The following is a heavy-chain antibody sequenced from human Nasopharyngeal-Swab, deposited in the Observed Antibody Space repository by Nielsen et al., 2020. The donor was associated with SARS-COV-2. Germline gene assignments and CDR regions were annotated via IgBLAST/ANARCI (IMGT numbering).Heavy chain of an antibody. CDR2: INSDGSST. D-gene: IGHD3-3*01. V-gene: IGHV3-74*01. J-gene: IGHJ6*02. CDR3: ARCFPRPLDFWNHLSVSHLLYYYGMDV. Sequence: GESLKISCAASGFTFSSHWMHWVRQAPGKGLVWVSRINSDGSSTSYADSVKGRFTISRDNAKNTLYLQMNSLRAEDTAVYYCARCFPRPLDFWNHLSVSHLLYYYGMDVWGQGTTVTVSS. CDR1: GFTFSSHW.